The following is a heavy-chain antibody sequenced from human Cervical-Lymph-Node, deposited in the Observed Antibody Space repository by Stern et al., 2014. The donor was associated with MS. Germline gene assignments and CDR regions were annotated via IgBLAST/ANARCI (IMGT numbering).Heavy chain of an antibody. J-gene: IGHJ3*02. D-gene: IGHD3-3*01. CDR1: GFTFSSYS. CDR2: ISSSSSTI. Sequence: EVQLEESGGGLVQPGGSLRLSCAASGFTFSSYSMNWVRQAPGKGLEWVSYISSSSSTIYYADSVKGRFTISRDNAKNSLYLQMNSLRDEDTAVYYCARDLGFLEWLDDAFDIWGQGTMVTVSS. CDR3: ARDLGFLEWLDDAFDI. V-gene: IGHV3-48*02.